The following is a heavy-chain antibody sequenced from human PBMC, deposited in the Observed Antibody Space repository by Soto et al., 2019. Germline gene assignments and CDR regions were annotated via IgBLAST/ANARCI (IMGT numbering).Heavy chain of an antibody. V-gene: IGHV4-30-4*01. CDR3: GRLPTDGSGYYLGY. Sequence: QVQLQESGPGLVKPSQTLSLTCTVSGGSISSGDYYWSWIRQPPGKGLEWIGYIYYSGSTYYNPSPKSRVTISVDTSKNQFSLKLSSVTAASTAVYYCGRLPTDGSGYYLGYWGPGTLVTVSS. J-gene: IGHJ4*02. D-gene: IGHD3-22*01. CDR1: GGSISSGDYY. CDR2: IYYSGST.